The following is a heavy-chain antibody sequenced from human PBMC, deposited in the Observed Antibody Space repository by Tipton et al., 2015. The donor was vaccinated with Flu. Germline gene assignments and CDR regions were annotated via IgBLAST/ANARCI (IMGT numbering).Heavy chain of an antibody. Sequence: QLVQSGAEVKKPGESLKISCKGSGYSFTSYWIGWVRQMPGKGLEWMGIIYPGDSDTRYSPSFQGQVTISADKSISTAYLQWSSLRAPAPAMYCCARHMEMATIKGGNFYSWGQGTLVTVSS. J-gene: IGHJ4*02. CDR1: GYSFTSYW. CDR3: ARHMEMATIKGGNFYS. V-gene: IGHV5-51*01. CDR2: IYPGDSDT. D-gene: IGHD5-24*01.